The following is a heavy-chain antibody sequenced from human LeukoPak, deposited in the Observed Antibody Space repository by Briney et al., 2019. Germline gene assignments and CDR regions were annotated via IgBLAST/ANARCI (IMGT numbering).Heavy chain of an antibody. CDR2: ISSSRRTT. Sequence: GGSLRLSCAASGFTFSDYYMSWIRQAPGKGLEWVSRISSSRRTTHYADSVKGRFTISRDNAKNSLYLQMNSLRAEDTAVYYCARGEKFTIFGVVNSYYFDYWGQGTLVTVSS. CDR1: GFTFSDYY. D-gene: IGHD3-3*01. J-gene: IGHJ4*02. V-gene: IGHV3-11*01. CDR3: ARGEKFTIFGVVNSYYFDY.